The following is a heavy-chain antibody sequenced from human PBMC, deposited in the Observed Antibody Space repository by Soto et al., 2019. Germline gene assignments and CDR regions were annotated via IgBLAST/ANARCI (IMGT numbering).Heavy chain of an antibody. CDR1: GFTFSSYS. CDR3: ARGYHYYDSSGYDKWDAFDI. V-gene: IGHV3-21*01. CDR2: ISSSSSYI. Sequence: EVQLVESGGGLVKPGGSLRLSCAASGFTFSSYSMNWVRQAPGKGLEWVSSISSSSSYIYYADSVKGRFTISRDNAKNLLYLQMNSLRAEDTAVYYCARGYHYYDSSGYDKWDAFDIWGQGTMVTVSS. J-gene: IGHJ3*02. D-gene: IGHD3-22*01.